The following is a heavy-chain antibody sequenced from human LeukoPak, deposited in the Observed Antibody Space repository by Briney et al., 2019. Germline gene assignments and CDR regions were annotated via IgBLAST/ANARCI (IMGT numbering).Heavy chain of an antibody. Sequence: GESLKISFKGSGFSFTGYWIGWVRQMPGKGLEWMGMIYPCDSSTRYSPSFQGQVTISVDKAISTAYLEWSSLKASDTAIYYCARFRFYGSGSYYNYWGQGTLVTVSS. D-gene: IGHD3-10*01. V-gene: IGHV5-51*01. J-gene: IGHJ4*02. CDR2: IYPCDSST. CDR1: GFSFTGYW. CDR3: ARFRFYGSGSYYNY.